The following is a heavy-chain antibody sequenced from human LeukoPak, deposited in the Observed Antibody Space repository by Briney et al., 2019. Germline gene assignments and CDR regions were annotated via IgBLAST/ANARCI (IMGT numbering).Heavy chain of an antibody. J-gene: IGHJ5*02. CDR3: ATTDIVVVVAATRTRNNWFDP. D-gene: IGHD2-15*01. Sequence: GASVKVSCKASGYTFTGYYMHWVPQAPGQGLEWMGWINPNSGGTNYAQKFQGRVTMTRDTSISTAYMELSRLRSDDTAVYYCATTDIVVVVAATRTRNNWFDPWGQGTLVTVSS. CDR1: GYTFTGYY. CDR2: INPNSGGT. V-gene: IGHV1-2*02.